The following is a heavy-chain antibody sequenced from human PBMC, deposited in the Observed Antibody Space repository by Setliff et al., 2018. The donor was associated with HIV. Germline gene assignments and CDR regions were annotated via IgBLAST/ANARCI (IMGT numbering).Heavy chain of an antibody. D-gene: IGHD3-10*01. Sequence: GASVKVSCKASGYTFTKYYIHWVRQAPGQGLEWMGIINPSAGSTTYAQKFQGRVTMTTDTSTSSVFMELRSLRSEDTAVYYCARGGNGEFDLWGQGTLVTVSS. J-gene: IGHJ4*02. CDR1: GYTFTKYY. CDR3: ARGGNGEFDL. CDR2: INPSAGST. V-gene: IGHV1-46*01.